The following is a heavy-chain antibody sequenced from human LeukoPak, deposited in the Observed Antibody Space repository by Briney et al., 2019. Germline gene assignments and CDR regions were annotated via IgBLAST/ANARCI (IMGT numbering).Heavy chain of an antibody. D-gene: IGHD3-10*01. V-gene: IGHV3-7*03. CDR1: GFMFSNYW. CDR3: ARDSLIQYGSGSYWGFDY. J-gene: IGHJ4*02. Sequence: GGSLRLSCVASGFMFSNYWMSWVRQVPGKGPEWVADIKKDGSDKYHVGSVKGRFTISRDNAKNSLYLQMNNLRAEDTAVYYCARDSLIQYGSGSYWGFDYWGQGVLVTVSS. CDR2: IKKDGSDK.